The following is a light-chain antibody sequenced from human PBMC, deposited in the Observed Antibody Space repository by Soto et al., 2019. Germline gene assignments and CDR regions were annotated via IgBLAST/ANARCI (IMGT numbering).Light chain of an antibody. CDR3: QRYGSSRPWT. CDR2: GAS. Sequence: IVLTQSPGTLSLSPGERATLSCRVSQSVTSNYIAWYQQKPGQAPRLLIYGASSRATGIPDRFSGSGSGTDFTLTISRLEPADFAVYYCQRYGSSRPWTFGQGTKV. V-gene: IGKV3-20*01. CDR1: QSVTSNY. J-gene: IGKJ1*01.